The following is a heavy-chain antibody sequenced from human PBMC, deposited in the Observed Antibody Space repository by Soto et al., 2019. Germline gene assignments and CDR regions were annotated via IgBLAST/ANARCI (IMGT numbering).Heavy chain of an antibody. CDR3: ATHSGYDLDY. D-gene: IGHD5-12*01. J-gene: IGHJ4*02. V-gene: IGHV4-39*01. CDR1: GGSISSSSYY. Sequence: PSGTLSLTCTVSGGSISSSSYYWGWIRQPPGKGLEWIGSIYYSGSTYYNPSLKSRVTISVDTSKNQFSLKLSSVTAADTAVYYCATHSGYDLDYWGQGTLVTVSS. CDR2: IYYSGST.